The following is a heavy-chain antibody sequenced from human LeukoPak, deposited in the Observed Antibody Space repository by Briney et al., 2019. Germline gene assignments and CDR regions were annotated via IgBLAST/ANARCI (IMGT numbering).Heavy chain of an antibody. CDR2: IYYSGGT. CDR1: GGSINNYY. J-gene: IGHJ4*02. CDR3: ARVPPMAKYYFDY. V-gene: IGHV4-59*07. D-gene: IGHD5-24*01. Sequence: SDTLSLTCTVSGGSINNYYWSWIRQPPGEGLEWIGYIYYSGGTNYNPSLKSRVTTSVDTSKNQFSLTLSSVTAADTAVYYCARVPPMAKYYFDYWGQGTLVTVSS.